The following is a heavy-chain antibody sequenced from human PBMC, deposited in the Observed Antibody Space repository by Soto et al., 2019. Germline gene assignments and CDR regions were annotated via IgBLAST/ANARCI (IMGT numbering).Heavy chain of an antibody. CDR1: GFTXSSYG. D-gene: IGHD6-13*01. CDR3: AKDTRVYSSSWYYYYYGMDV. Sequence: GGSLRLSCAASGFTXSSYGMHWVCQAPGKGLEWVAVISYDGSNKYYADSVKGRFTISRDNSKNTLYLQMNSLRAEDTAVYYCAKDTRVYSSSWYYYYYGMDVWGQGTTVTVSS. J-gene: IGHJ6*02. V-gene: IGHV3-30*18. CDR2: ISYDGSNK.